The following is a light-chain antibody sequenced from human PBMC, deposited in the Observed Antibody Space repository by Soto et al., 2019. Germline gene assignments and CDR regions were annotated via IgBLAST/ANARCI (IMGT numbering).Light chain of an antibody. CDR2: GAS. V-gene: IGKV3-20*01. CDR1: QTVSSNY. J-gene: IGKJ2*01. Sequence: EIVLTQSPGTLSLSPGERATLSCRASQTVSSNYLAWYQQKPGQAPRLLIYGASIRATDIPDRFSGSGSETDFTLTISRLEPEDFAVYYCQQYGSSYTWGQGTKLEI. CDR3: QQYGSSYT.